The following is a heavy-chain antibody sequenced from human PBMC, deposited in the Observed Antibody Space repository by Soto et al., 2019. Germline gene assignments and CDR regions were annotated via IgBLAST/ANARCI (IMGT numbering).Heavy chain of an antibody. CDR2: ISASDGDA. CDR3: ARDSDRDYFQH. J-gene: IGHJ1*01. D-gene: IGHD3-10*01. Sequence: GGSLRLSCAASGFTLSSHDMSWVRQAPEKGLEWVSGISASDGDAYYADPAKGRFTLSRDNSENTLYLQMNSLRVEDTAVYYCARDSDRDYFQHWGQGTLVTVSS. CDR1: GFTLSSHD. V-gene: IGHV3-23*01.